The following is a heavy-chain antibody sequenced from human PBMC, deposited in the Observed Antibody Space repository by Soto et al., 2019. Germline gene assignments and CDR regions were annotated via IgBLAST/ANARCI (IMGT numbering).Heavy chain of an antibody. Sequence: ASLKVSCKASGYTFTIYAMHWVRQAPGQRLEWMGWINAGNGNTKYSQKFQGRVTITRDTSASTAYMELSSLRSEDTAVYYCARDRKRTPDAFDIWGQGTMVTVS. V-gene: IGHV1-3*01. J-gene: IGHJ3*02. D-gene: IGHD2-2*01. CDR2: INAGNGNT. CDR1: GYTFTIYA. CDR3: ARDRKRTPDAFDI.